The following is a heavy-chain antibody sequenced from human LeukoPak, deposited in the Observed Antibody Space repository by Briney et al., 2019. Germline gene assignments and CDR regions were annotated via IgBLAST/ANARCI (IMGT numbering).Heavy chain of an antibody. Sequence: GESLKISCKGSGYSFTSYWIGWVRQMPGKGLEWMGIIYPGDSDTRYSPSFQGQVTISADKSISTAYLQWSSLKASDTAMYYCARRGQKQLVLYYFDYWGQGTLVTVSS. D-gene: IGHD6-6*01. CDR3: ARRGQKQLVLYYFDY. J-gene: IGHJ4*02. CDR1: GYSFTSYW. CDR2: IYPGDSDT. V-gene: IGHV5-51*01.